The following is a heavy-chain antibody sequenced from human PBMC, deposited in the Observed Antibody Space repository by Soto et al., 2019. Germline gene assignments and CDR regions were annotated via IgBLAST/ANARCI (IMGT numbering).Heavy chain of an antibody. D-gene: IGHD6-6*01. Sequence: SETLSLTCAVSGYSISSSNWWGWIRQPPGKGLEWIGYIYYSGSTNYNPSLKSRVTISVDTSKNQFSLKLTSVTAADTAVYYCAALPRYWGQGTLVTVSS. J-gene: IGHJ4*02. CDR1: GYSISSSNW. CDR2: IYYSGST. CDR3: AALPRY. V-gene: IGHV4-28*01.